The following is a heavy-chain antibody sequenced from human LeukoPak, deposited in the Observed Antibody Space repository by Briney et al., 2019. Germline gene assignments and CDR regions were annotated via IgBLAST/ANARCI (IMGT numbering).Heavy chain of an antibody. D-gene: IGHD2-15*01. CDR1: GGSISSGGYY. J-gene: IGHJ4*02. V-gene: IGHV4-31*03. Sequence: ASETLSLTCTVSGGSISSGGYYWSWIRQHPGKGLEWIGYIYYSGSTYYNPSLKSRVTISVDTSKNQFSLKLSSVTAADTAVYYCARADSEINYFDYWGQGTLVTVSS. CDR3: ARADSEINYFDY. CDR2: IYYSGST.